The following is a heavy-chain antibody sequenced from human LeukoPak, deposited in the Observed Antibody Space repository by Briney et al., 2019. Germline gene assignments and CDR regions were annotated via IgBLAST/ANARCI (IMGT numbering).Heavy chain of an antibody. V-gene: IGHV1-69*06. Sequence: ASVKVSCKASGGTFSSYAISWVRQAPGQGLEWMGGIIPIFGTANYAQKFQGRVTITADKSTSTAYMELSSLRSEDTAVYYCARVGFGELIDYWGQGTLVTVSS. D-gene: IGHD3-10*01. CDR1: GGTFSSYA. J-gene: IGHJ4*02. CDR2: IIPIFGTA. CDR3: ARVGFGELIDY.